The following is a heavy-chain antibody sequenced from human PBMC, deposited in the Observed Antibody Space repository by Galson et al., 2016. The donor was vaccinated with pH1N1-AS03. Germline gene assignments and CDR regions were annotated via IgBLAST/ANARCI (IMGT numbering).Heavy chain of an antibody. D-gene: IGHD3-3*01. CDR3: ARDESGYMY. V-gene: IGHV1-18*01. Sequence: SVKVSCKASGYTFVNYGISWVRRAPGQGLEWMGWISGYDGHTGYAQKFQGRVTMTTDTSTNTAYMELRSLTPDDTAVYYCARDESGYMYWGQGTLVTVSS. J-gene: IGHJ4*02. CDR2: ISGYDGHT. CDR1: GYTFVNYG.